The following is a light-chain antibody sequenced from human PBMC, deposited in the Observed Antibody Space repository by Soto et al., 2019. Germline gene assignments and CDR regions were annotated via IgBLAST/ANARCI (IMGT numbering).Light chain of an antibody. CDR1: NSDIGNYNF. CDR2: EVN. V-gene: IGLV2-8*01. Sequence: QSVLTQPPSASGSPGQSVAISCTGTNSDIGNYNFVSWYQQHPGKAPKLMIYEVNKRPSGVPDRFSGSKSGNTASPTVSGLQPEDEADYYCSSYAGSNNLLFGGGTKLTVL. CDR3: SSYAGSNNLL. J-gene: IGLJ2*01.